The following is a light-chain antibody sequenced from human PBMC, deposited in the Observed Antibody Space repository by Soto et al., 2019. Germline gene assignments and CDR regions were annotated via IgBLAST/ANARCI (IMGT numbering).Light chain of an antibody. CDR2: GAS. Sequence: ENVLTQSPGTLSLSPGERATLSCRASQTVSSYLTWYQQRPGQAPRLLIYGASKRATGIPDRFSGSGSGTDFSLTIRRLEPEDFALYYCKQYSTSPITFGQGTRMEIK. CDR1: QTVSSY. CDR3: KQYSTSPIT. V-gene: IGKV3-20*01. J-gene: IGKJ5*01.